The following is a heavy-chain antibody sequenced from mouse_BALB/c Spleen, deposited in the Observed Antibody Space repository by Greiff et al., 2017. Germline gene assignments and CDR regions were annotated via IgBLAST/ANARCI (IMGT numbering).Heavy chain of an antibody. CDR1: GYSITSGYY. Sequence: VQLKESGPGLVKPSQSLSLTCSVTGYSITSGYYWNWIRQFPGNKLEWMGYISYDGSNNYNPSLKNRISITRDTSKNQFFLKLNSVTTEDTATYYCARAGNYPYYAMDYWGQGTSVTVSS. V-gene: IGHV3-6*02. CDR3: ARAGNYPYYAMDY. D-gene: IGHD2-1*01. CDR2: ISYDGSN. J-gene: IGHJ4*01.